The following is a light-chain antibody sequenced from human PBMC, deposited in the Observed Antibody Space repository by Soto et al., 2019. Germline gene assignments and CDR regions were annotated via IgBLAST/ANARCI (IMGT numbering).Light chain of an antibody. V-gene: IGKV1-8*01. CDR1: QGISNY. Sequence: AIRITQSPSSRSASKRARVTISYPACQGISNYLAWYQQKPGKAPKPLIYAASTLQSGVPSRFSGSGSGTDFTLTISCLQSEDFATFICQQYYSYPPTLGGGTKVDIK. CDR3: QQYYSYPPT. J-gene: IGKJ4*01. CDR2: AAS.